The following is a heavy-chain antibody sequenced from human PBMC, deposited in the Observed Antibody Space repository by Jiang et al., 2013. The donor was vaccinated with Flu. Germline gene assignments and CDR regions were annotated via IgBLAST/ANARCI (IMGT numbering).Heavy chain of an antibody. D-gene: IGHD5-18*01. V-gene: IGHV3-30*02. CDR1: GFTFSNFG. J-gene: IGHJ3*02. CDR2: IRYDGSNK. CDR3: AKKVDTIMVHAFDI. Sequence: GVVQPGGSLRLSCAASGFTFSNFGMHWVRQPQGKGLEWVAFIRYDGSNKYYADSGKGRFTISRDNSKSTLYLQMNSLKPEDTAVYYCAKKVDTIMVHAFDIWGQGTMVTVSS.